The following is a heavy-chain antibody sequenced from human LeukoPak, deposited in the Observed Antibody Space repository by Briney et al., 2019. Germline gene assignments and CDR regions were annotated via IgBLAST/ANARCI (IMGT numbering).Heavy chain of an antibody. CDR1: GGSINSGGYY. Sequence: SETLSLTCTVSGGSINSGGYYWSWIRQHPGKGLEWIGYIYYSGGTYYNPSLQSRITISVDTSENQFSLKLSSVTAADTAVYYCASVRGIAAAYWYFNLWGRGTLVTVSS. J-gene: IGHJ2*01. V-gene: IGHV4-31*03. CDR3: ASVRGIAAAYWYFNL. CDR2: IYYSGGT. D-gene: IGHD6-25*01.